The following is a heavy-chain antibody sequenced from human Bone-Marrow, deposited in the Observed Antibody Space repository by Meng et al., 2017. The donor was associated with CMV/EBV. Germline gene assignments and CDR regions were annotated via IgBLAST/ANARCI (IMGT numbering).Heavy chain of an antibody. V-gene: IGHV3-9*01. CDR2: ISWNSGSI. CDR3: ARSRITFGGVYLFDP. J-gene: IGHJ5*02. D-gene: IGHD3-16*01. CDR1: GFTFDDYA. Sequence: SLKISCAASGFTFDDYAMHWVRQAPGKGLEWVSGISWNSGSIGYADSVKGRFTISRDNAKNSLYLQMNSLRAEDTAVYYCARSRITFGGVYLFDPWGQGTLVTVSS.